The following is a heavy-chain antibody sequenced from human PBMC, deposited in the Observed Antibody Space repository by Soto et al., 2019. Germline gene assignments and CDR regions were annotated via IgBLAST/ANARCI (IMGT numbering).Heavy chain of an antibody. J-gene: IGHJ6*02. Sequence: SGFTFSSYDMHWVRQATGKGLEWVSAIGTAGDTYYPGSVKGRFTISRENAKNSLYLQMNSLRAEDTALYYCAKGTVVLSPADDDIDYYYNAMDVWGQGTTVTVSS. CDR3: AKGTVVLSPADDDIDYYYNAMDV. CDR2: IGTAGDT. D-gene: IGHD3-9*01. V-gene: IGHV3-13*01. CDR1: GFTFSSYD.